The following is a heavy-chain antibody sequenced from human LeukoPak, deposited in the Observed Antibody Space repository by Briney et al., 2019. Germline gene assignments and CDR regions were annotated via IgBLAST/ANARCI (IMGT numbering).Heavy chain of an antibody. CDR3: ARGGDGDFDY. J-gene: IGHJ4*02. Sequence: SETLSLTCAVYGGSFSGYYRSWIRQPPGKGLEWIGEINHSGSTNYNPSLKSRVTISVDTSKNQFSLKLSSVTAADTAVYYCARGGDGDFDYWGQGTLVTVSS. CDR1: GGSFSGYY. CDR2: INHSGST. V-gene: IGHV4-34*01. D-gene: IGHD3-16*01.